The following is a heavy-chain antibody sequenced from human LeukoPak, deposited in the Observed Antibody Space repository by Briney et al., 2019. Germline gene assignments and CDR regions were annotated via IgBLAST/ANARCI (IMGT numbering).Heavy chain of an antibody. CDR1: GYTFTSYY. CDR3: ARGRSPYSSGQRTPFDY. V-gene: IGHV1-46*01. CDR2: INPSGGST. J-gene: IGHJ4*02. D-gene: IGHD6-19*01. Sequence: ASVKVSCKASGYTFTSYYMHWVRQAPGQGLEWMGIINPSGGSTSYAQKFQGRVTMTRDTSTSTVYMELSSLRSEDTAVYYCARGRSPYSSGQRTPFDYWGQGTLVTVSS.